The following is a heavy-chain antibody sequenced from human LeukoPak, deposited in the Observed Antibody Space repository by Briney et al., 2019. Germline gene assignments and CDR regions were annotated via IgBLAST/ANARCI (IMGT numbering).Heavy chain of an antibody. CDR2: INHSGST. Sequence: PSETLSLTCAVYGGSFSGYYWSWIRQPPGKRLERIGEINHSGSTNYNPSLKSRVTISVDTSKNQFSLKLSSVTAADTAVYYCARARQYYYDSSGYFDYWGQGTLVTVSS. J-gene: IGHJ4*02. D-gene: IGHD3-22*01. V-gene: IGHV4-34*01. CDR3: ARARQYYYDSSGYFDY. CDR1: GGSFSGYY.